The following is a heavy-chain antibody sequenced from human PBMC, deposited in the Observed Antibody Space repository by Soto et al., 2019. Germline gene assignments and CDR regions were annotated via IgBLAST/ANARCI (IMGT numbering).Heavy chain of an antibody. D-gene: IGHD6-19*01. J-gene: IGHJ5*02. V-gene: IGHV3-23*01. CDR1: GFTFSSYA. CDR2: ISGSGGST. Sequence: GGSLRLSCAASGFTFSSYAMSWVRQAPGKGLEWVSAISGSGGSTYYADSVKGRFTISRDNSKNTLYLQMNSLRAEDTAVYYCAKDSQGSSGWYEESNWFDPWGQGTLVTVSS. CDR3: AKDSQGSSGWYEESNWFDP.